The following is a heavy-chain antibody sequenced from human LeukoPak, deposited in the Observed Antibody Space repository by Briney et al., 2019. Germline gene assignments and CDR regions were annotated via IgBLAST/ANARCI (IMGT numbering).Heavy chain of an antibody. D-gene: IGHD6-13*01. J-gene: IGHJ5*02. CDR1: GGSISSYY. CDR3: ARIQQQLLLHLWFDP. CDR2: IYYSGST. Sequence: SETLSLTCTVSGGSISSYYWSWIRQPPGKGLEWIGYIYYSGSTNYNPSLKSRVTISVDTSKNQFSLKLSSVTAADTAVYYCARIQQQLLLHLWFDPWGQGTLVTVSS. V-gene: IGHV4-59*01.